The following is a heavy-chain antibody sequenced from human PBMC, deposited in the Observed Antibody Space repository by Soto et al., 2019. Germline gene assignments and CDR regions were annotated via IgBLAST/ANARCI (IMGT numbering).Heavy chain of an antibody. D-gene: IGHD2-21*02. CDR2: IYPGDSDT. CDR3: ARQTPVVTVLDY. CDR1: GYTFATYW. V-gene: IGHV5-51*01. Sequence: GESLKISCKGSGYTFATYWIGWVRQTPGKGLEWMGIIYPGDSDTRYSPSFQGQVTISADKSISTAYLQWTSLKASDTAMYYCARQTPVVTVLDYWGQGTPVTVS. J-gene: IGHJ4*02.